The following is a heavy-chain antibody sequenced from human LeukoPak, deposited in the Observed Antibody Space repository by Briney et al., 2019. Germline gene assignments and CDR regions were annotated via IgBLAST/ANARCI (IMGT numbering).Heavy chain of an antibody. Sequence: PSETLSLTCAVYGGSFSGYYWSWIRQPPGKGLEWIGEINHSGSTNYNPPLKSRVTISVDTSKNQFSLKLSSVTAADTAVYYCARTKGYSYTNLDYWGQGTLVTVSS. CDR2: INHSGST. CDR1: GGSFSGYY. V-gene: IGHV4-34*01. CDR3: ARTKGYSYTNLDY. D-gene: IGHD5-18*01. J-gene: IGHJ4*02.